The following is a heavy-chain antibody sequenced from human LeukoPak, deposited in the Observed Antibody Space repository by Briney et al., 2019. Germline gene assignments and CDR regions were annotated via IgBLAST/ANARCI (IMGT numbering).Heavy chain of an antibody. CDR1: GGSFSGFY. Sequence: SETLSLTCTVYGGSFSGFYWTWIRQPPGKGLEWIGEIYRTGDPIYHPSLKSRVTISMDTSKNQFSLRLTSLTAADTAAYFCARGGIAAGGRSPFDWWGQGTPVSVSS. V-gene: IGHV4-34*01. CDR3: ARGGIAAGGRSPFDW. D-gene: IGHD6-13*01. J-gene: IGHJ4*02. CDR2: IYRTGDP.